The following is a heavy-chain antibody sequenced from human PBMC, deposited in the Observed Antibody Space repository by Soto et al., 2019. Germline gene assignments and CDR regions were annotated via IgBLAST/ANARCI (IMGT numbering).Heavy chain of an antibody. CDR3: ARGCPYDFWSGYYTGYWFDP. V-gene: IGHV4-30-4*01. CDR1: GGSISSGDDY. Sequence: SETLSLTCTVSGGSISSGDDYWSWIRQPPGKGLEWIGYIYYSGSTYYNPSLKSRVTISVDTSKNQFSLKLSSVTAADTAVYYCARGCPYDFWSGYYTGYWFDPWGQGTLVTVSS. D-gene: IGHD3-3*01. CDR2: IYYSGST. J-gene: IGHJ5*02.